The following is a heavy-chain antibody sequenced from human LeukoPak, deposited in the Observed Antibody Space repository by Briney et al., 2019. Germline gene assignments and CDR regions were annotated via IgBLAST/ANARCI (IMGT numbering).Heavy chain of an antibody. CDR3: ARLSKGRYFDYIFDY. CDR1: GGSVSSTELY. D-gene: IGHD3-9*01. J-gene: IGHJ4*02. CDR2: IYYTGST. Sequence: SETLSLTCTVSGGSVSSTELYWGRIRQPPGKGLQWIGNIYYTGSTYYNPSLNSRVTMSVDTSQNQISLKMTSVTAADTAVYYCARLSKGRYFDYIFDYWGQGTLVTVSS. V-gene: IGHV4-39*01.